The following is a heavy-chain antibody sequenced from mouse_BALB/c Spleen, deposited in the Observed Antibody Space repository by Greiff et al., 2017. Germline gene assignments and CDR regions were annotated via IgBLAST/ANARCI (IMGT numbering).Heavy chain of an antibody. CDR1: GFTFSSYT. Sequence: EVQGVESGGGLVQPGGSLKLSCAASGFTFSSYTMSWVRQTPEKRLEWVAYISNGGGSTYYPDTVKGRFTISRDNAKNILYLQMSSLRSEDTAMYYCARGGGNYPYYAMDYWGQGTSVTVSS. D-gene: IGHD2-1*01. CDR3: ARGGGNYPYYAMDY. CDR2: ISNGGGST. J-gene: IGHJ4*01. V-gene: IGHV5-12-2*01.